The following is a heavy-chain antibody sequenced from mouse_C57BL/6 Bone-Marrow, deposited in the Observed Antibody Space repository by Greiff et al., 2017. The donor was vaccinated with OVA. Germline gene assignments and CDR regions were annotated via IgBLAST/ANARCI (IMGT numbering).Heavy chain of an antibody. J-gene: IGHJ2*01. CDR3: ARRHRQLIYFDY. CDR2: IYPGSGST. Sequence: VQLQQPGAELVKPGASVKMSCKASGYTFTSYWITWVKQRPGQGLEWIGDIYPGSGSTNYNEKFKSKATLTVDTSSSTAYMQLSSLTSEDSAVYYCARRHRQLIYFDYWGQGTTLTVSS. V-gene: IGHV1-55*01. D-gene: IGHD3-2*02. CDR1: GYTFTSYW.